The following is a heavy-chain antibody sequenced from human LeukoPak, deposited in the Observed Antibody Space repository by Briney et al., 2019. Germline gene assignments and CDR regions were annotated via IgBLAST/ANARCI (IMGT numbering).Heavy chain of an antibody. D-gene: IGHD3-22*01. V-gene: IGHV1-46*01. J-gene: IGHJ4*02. Sequence: GASVKVSCKTSGYSFTSYYLHWVRQAPGQGFEWMGVINPSGGTTAYAQKFQDKVTMSRDSPTSTVYMELRSLRSEDTAVYYCARCDSSGYYYFFWGQGTLVAVSS. CDR2: INPSGGTT. CDR3: ARCDSSGYYYFF. CDR1: GYSFTSYY.